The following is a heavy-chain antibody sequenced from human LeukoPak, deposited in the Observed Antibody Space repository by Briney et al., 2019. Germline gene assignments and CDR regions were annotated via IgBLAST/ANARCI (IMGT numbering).Heavy chain of an antibody. CDR2: ISYDGSNK. CDR1: GFTFSSYG. J-gene: IGHJ5*02. V-gene: IGHV3-30*18. D-gene: IGHD6-19*01. Sequence: PGGSLRLSCAASGFTFSSYGMHWVRQAPGKGLEWVAVISYDGSNKYYADSVKGRFTISRDNSKNTLYLQMNSLRAEDTAVHYCAKDGAVAENWFDPWGQGTLVTVSS. CDR3: AKDGAVAENWFDP.